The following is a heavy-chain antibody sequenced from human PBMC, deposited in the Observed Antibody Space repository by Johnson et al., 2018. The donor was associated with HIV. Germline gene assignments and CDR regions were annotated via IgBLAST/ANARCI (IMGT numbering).Heavy chain of an antibody. CDR1: GFTFSSYG. D-gene: IGHD4-17*01. CDR3: ARGGDYDEGAFDI. Sequence: VQLVESGGGVVQPGGSLRLSCAASGFTFSSYGMHWVRQAPGKGLVWVSRINSDGSSTSYADSVKGRFTISRDNAKNTLYLQMNSLRAEDTAVYYCARGGDYDEGAFDIWGQGTMVTVSS. V-gene: IGHV3-74*02. J-gene: IGHJ3*02. CDR2: INSDGSST.